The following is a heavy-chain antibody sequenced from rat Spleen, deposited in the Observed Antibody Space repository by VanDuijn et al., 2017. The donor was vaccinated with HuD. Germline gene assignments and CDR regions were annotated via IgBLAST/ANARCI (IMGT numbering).Heavy chain of an antibody. CDR3: VGAGYLRDWYFDF. CDR2: ISYDGGIT. CDR1: GFTFSTFP. D-gene: IGHD1-11*01. V-gene: IGHV5-7*01. J-gene: IGHJ1*01. Sequence: EVQLVESGGGLVQPGRSLKLSCTASGFTFSTFPMVWVRQAPKKGLEWVAYISYDGGITYYRDSVKGRFTISRDNAKSTLSLQMDSLRSEDTATYYCVGAGYLRDWYFDFWGPGTMVTVSS.